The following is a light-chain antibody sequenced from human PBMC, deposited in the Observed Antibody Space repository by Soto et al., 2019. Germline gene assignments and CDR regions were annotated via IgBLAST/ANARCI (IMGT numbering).Light chain of an antibody. CDR2: DAS. CDR1: HSVSSSS. CDR3: QQYGSSPWT. Sequence: EIVLTQSPGTLSLSPGEGATLSCRASHSVSSSSLAWYQQKPGQTPRLLIYDASNRATGIPDRFSGSGSGTDFTLTISRLEPEDFAVYYCQQYGSSPWTFGQGTEVEIK. J-gene: IGKJ1*01. V-gene: IGKV3-20*01.